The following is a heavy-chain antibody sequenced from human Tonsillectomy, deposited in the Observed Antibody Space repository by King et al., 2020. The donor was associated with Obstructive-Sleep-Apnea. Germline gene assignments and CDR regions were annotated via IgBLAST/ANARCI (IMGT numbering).Heavy chain of an antibody. CDR1: GGSISTSLYY. J-gene: IGHJ6*02. CDR2: IYYSGSA. CDR3: ARDKSTLIYGMDV. D-gene: IGHD5/OR15-5a*01. V-gene: IGHV4-39*07. Sequence: QLQESGPGLVKPTETLSVTCTVSGGSISTSLYYWGWIRQPPGKGLEGIGSIYYSGSAYYNPSLKSRGTISLDTSKNHSSLKLNSVTAADTAIYYCARDKSTLIYGMDVWGQGTTVTVSS.